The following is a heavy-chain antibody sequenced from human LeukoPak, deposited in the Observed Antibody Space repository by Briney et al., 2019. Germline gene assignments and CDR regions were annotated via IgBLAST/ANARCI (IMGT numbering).Heavy chain of an antibody. CDR1: GGSFSGYY. Sequence: SETLSLTCAVYGGSFSGYYWSSIRQPPGKGLEWIVEINHRGSTNYNPSPKRRDTTSVDTSKNQFSRKLSSVPAADTGVYYCARGQIQKNSYGGGAFDIWGQGTMVTVSS. CDR3: ARGQIQKNSYGGGAFDI. CDR2: INHRGST. D-gene: IGHD5-18*01. V-gene: IGHV4-34*01. J-gene: IGHJ3*02.